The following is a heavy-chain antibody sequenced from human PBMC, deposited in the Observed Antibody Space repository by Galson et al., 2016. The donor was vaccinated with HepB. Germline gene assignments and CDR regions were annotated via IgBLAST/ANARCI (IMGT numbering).Heavy chain of an antibody. D-gene: IGHD3-22*01. V-gene: IGHV1-46*01. J-gene: IGHJ3*02. CDR3: AMHYDSRGFSDSVYAFDI. CDR2: INPSESAT. CDR1: GYTFTSYY. Sequence: QSGAEVKKPGASVKVSCKASGYTFTSYYMTWVRQVPGQGLEFMGTINPSESATTYAQNFQGRVTMTRDTSTSTVYMDLSSLRSEDTAVYYCAMHYDSRGFSDSVYAFDIWGQGTMVTVSA.